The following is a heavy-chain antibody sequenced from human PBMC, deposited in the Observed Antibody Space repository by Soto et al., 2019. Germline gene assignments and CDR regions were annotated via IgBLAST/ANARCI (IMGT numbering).Heavy chain of an antibody. J-gene: IGHJ6*02. CDR1: GGSFSGYY. V-gene: IGHV4-34*01. CDR2: INHSGST. D-gene: IGHD3-10*01. Sequence: SETLSLTCTVYGGSFSGYYWSWIRQPPGKGLEWIGEINHSGSTNYNPSLKSRVTISVDTSKNQFSLKLSSVTAADTAVYYCARGGITMVRGVIIRYYYYGMDVWGQGTTVTVSS. CDR3: ARGGITMVRGVIIRYYYYGMDV.